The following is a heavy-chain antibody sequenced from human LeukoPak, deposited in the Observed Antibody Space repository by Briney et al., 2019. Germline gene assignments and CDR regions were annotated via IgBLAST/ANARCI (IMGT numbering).Heavy chain of an antibody. CDR3: AREWGLESSGYYYAY. CDR2: ITPIFGTA. Sequence: ASVKVSCKASGGTFSRFTISWVRQAPGQGFEWMGGITPIFGTANFAQKFQGRVSITANESTSTAFMELSSLRSEDTAVYYCAREWGLESSGYYYAYWGQGTLVTVSS. D-gene: IGHD3-22*01. CDR1: GGTFSRFT. V-gene: IGHV1-69*13. J-gene: IGHJ4*02.